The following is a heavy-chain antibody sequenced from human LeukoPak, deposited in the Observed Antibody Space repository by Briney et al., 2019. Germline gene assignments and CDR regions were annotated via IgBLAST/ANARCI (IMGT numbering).Heavy chain of an antibody. CDR3: ARERGALDS. V-gene: IGHV3-74*01. CDR1: GFTFTNYW. J-gene: IGHJ4*02. Sequence: PGGSLRLSCAASGFTFTNYWIHWVRQAPGEGLVWVSRINSDGSVTRYADSVKGRFTISRDKAKNTVFLQMNSLKTEDTAVYYCARERGALDSWGQGTLVTVSS. CDR2: INSDGSVT. D-gene: IGHD1-26*01.